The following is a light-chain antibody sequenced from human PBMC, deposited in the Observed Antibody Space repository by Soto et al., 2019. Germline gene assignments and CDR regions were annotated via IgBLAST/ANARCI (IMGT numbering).Light chain of an antibody. Sequence: QSVLTQPASVSGSPGQSITISCTGTSSDVGGYNYVSWYQQHPGKAPKLMIYEVSNRPSWVSNRFSGSKSGNTASLTISGLQADDEADYYCSSYTSSSDYVFGTGTKLTVL. CDR2: EVS. J-gene: IGLJ1*01. CDR3: SSYTSSSDYV. CDR1: SSDVGGYNY. V-gene: IGLV2-14*01.